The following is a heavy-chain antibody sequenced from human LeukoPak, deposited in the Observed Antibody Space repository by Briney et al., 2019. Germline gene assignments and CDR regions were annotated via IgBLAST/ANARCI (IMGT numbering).Heavy chain of an antibody. CDR1: GGSISSSSYY. J-gene: IGHJ6*03. V-gene: IGHV4-61*01. D-gene: IGHD3-16*01. CDR3: ARETSQKGAHYMDV. Sequence: SETLSLTCTVSGGSISSSSYYWGWVRQPPGKGLEWIGYIYYSGSTNYNPSLKSRVTISVDTSKNQFSLKLSSVTAADTAVYYCARETSQKGAHYMDVWGKGTTVTISS. CDR2: IYYSGST.